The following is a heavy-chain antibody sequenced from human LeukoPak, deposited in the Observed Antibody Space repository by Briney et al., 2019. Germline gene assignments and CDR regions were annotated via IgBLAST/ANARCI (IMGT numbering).Heavy chain of an antibody. CDR2: IRYDGSNK. CDR1: GFTSSSYG. D-gene: IGHD1-26*01. CDR3: AKDGQSGSYYPYFDY. J-gene: IGHJ4*02. Sequence: PGGSLRLSCAASGFTSSSYGMHWVRQAPGKGLEWVAFIRYDGSNKYYADSVKGRFTISRDNSKNTLYLQMNSLRPEDTAVYYCAKDGQSGSYYPYFDYWGQGTLVTVSS. V-gene: IGHV3-30*02.